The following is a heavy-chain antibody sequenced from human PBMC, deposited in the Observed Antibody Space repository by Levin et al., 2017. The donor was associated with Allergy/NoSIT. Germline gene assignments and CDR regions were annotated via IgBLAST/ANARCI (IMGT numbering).Heavy chain of an antibody. Sequence: PGGSLRLSCAASGFTFDDYAMHWVRQAPGKGLEWVSGISWNSGSIGYADSVKGRFTISRDNAKNSLYLQMNSLRAEDTALYYCTKGRPYYFDYWGQGTLVTVSS. CDR2: ISWNSGSI. V-gene: IGHV3-9*01. CDR3: TKGRPYYFDY. J-gene: IGHJ4*02. CDR1: GFTFDDYA.